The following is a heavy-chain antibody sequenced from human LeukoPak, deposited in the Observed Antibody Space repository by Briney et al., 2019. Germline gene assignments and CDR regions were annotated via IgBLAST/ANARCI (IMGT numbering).Heavy chain of an antibody. V-gene: IGHV3-23*01. J-gene: IGHJ4*02. Sequence: HPGGSLRLSCAASGFTFSSYAMSWVRQAPGKGLEWVSAISGSGGSTYYADSVKGRFTIFRDNSKNTLYLQMNSLRAEDTAVYYCAKASSSYCSSTSCYRPLDYWGQGTLVTVSS. D-gene: IGHD2-2*01. CDR3: AKASSSYCSSTSCYRPLDY. CDR1: GFTFSSYA. CDR2: ISGSGGST.